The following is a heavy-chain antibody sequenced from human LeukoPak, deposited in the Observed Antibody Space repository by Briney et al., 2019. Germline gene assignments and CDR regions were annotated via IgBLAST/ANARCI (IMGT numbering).Heavy chain of an antibody. CDR3: AHDFWSGYSSSFDY. CDR2: ISGNGGST. Sequence: GGSLRLSCAASGFTFSSYAMRWVRQAPGKGLEWVSTISGNGGSTYYADSVKGRFTISRDNSRNTLYVQMNSLRAEDTAVYYCAHDFWSGYSSSFDYWGQGTLVTVSS. V-gene: IGHV3-23*01. J-gene: IGHJ4*02. CDR1: GFTFSSYA. D-gene: IGHD3-3*01.